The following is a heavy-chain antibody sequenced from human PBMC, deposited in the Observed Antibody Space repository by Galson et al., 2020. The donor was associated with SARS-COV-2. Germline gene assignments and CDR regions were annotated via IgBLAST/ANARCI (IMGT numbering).Heavy chain of an antibody. CDR2: ISYDGSNK. CDR1: GFTFSSYA. CDR3: ASTPYYYYYYYMDV. V-gene: IGHV3-30*01. J-gene: IGHJ6*03. Sequence: GGSLRLSCAASGFTFSSYAMHWVRQAPGKGLEWVAVISYDGSNKYYADSVKGRFTISRDNSKNTLYLQMNSLRAEDTAVYYWASTPYYYYYYYMDVWGKGTTVTVSS.